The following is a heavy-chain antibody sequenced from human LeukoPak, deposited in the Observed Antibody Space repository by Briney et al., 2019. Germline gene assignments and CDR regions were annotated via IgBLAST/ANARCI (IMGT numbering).Heavy chain of an antibody. CDR2: ISSSSSYI. Sequence: GGSLRLSCAASGFTFSSYSMNWVRQAPGKGLEWVSSISSSSSYIYYADSVKGRFTISRDNSKNSLYLQMNSLRAEDTAVYYCARDPRSRGTNWFDPWGQGTLVTVSS. CDR1: GFTFSSYS. V-gene: IGHV3-21*01. CDR3: ARDPRSRGTNWFDP. D-gene: IGHD6-19*01. J-gene: IGHJ5*02.